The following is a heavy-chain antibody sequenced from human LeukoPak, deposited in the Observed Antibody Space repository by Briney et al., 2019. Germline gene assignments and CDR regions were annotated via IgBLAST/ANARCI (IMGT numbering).Heavy chain of an antibody. CDR3: AKDQWLGRSYYGMDV. V-gene: IGHV3-23*01. Sequence: GGSLRLSCAASGFTFSSYAMSWVRQAPGEGLEWVSDISGSGGSTYYADSVKGRFTISRDNSKNTLYLQMNSLRAEDTAVYYCAKDQWLGRSYYGMDVWGQGTTVTVSS. CDR2: ISGSGGST. D-gene: IGHD6-19*01. J-gene: IGHJ6*02. CDR1: GFTFSSYA.